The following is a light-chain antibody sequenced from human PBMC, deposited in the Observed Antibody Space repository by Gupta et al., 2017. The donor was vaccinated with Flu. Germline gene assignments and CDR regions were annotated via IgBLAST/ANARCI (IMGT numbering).Light chain of an antibody. J-gene: IGKJ1*01. Sequence: EIALTQSPGTLSLSPGDRATLSCRASQSGSSSSLAWYQQKPGQAPRLLIYGISSRAPGIPDMFSGSGSVTDFSLSIIRLEPEDFPVYYCQQEGNSPWTFGQGTKVEIK. CDR1: QSGSSSS. V-gene: IGKV3-20*01. CDR2: GIS. CDR3: QQEGNSPWT.